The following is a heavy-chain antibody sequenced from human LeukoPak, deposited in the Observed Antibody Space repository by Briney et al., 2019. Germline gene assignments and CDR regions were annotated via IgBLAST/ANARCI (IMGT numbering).Heavy chain of an antibody. D-gene: IGHD3-3*01. CDR2: INSDGSST. Sequence: GGSLRLSCAASGFTFSSYWMHWVRQAPGKGLVWVSRINSDGSSTSYADSVKGRFTISRDNAKNSLYLQMNSLRDEDTAVYYCARPTAGYDFWSGYYYFDYWGQGTLVTVSS. V-gene: IGHV3-74*01. CDR1: GFTFSSYW. J-gene: IGHJ4*02. CDR3: ARPTAGYDFWSGYYYFDY.